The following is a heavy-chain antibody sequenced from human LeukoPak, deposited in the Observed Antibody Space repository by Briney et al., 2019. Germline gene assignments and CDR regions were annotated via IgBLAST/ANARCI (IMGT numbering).Heavy chain of an antibody. J-gene: IGHJ6*04. CDR3: ARWVEMVRGVFYYGMDV. CDR2: ISSSSSYI. Sequence: GGSLRLSCAASGFTFSSYSMNWVRQAPGKGLEWVSSISSSSSYIYYADSVKGRFTISRDNAKNSLYLQMYSLRAEDTAVYYCARWVEMVRGVFYYGMDVWGKGTTVTVSS. V-gene: IGHV3-21*01. CDR1: GFTFSSYS. D-gene: IGHD3-10*01.